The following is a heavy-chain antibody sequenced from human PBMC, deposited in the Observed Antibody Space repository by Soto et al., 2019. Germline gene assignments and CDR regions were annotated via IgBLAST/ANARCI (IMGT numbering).Heavy chain of an antibody. V-gene: IGHV4-59*01. CDR2: IYYSGST. CDR3: AREGGSSMPDAFDI. J-gene: IGHJ3*02. Sequence: SETLSLTCTVSGGSISSYYWSWIRQPPGKGLEWIGYIYYSGSTNYNPSLKSRVTISVDTSKNQFSLKLSSVTAADTAVYSCAREGGSSMPDAFDIWGQGTMVTVSS. CDR1: GGSISSYY. D-gene: IGHD1-26*01.